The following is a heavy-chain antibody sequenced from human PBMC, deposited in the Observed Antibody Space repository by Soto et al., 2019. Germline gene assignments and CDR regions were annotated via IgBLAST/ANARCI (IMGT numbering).Heavy chain of an antibody. CDR2: ISSSSSYI. Sequence: GGSLRLSCAASGFTFSSYSMNWVRQAPGKGLEWVSSISSSSSYIYYADSVKGRFTISRDNAKNSLYLQMNSLRAEDTAVYYCARLYYYDSSGSVPFDYWGQGTLVTVSS. CDR1: GFTFSSYS. V-gene: IGHV3-21*01. CDR3: ARLYYYDSSGSVPFDY. J-gene: IGHJ4*02. D-gene: IGHD3-22*01.